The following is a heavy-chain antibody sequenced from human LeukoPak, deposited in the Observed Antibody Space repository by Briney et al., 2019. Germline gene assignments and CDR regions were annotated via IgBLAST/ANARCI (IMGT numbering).Heavy chain of an antibody. D-gene: IGHD3-10*01. CDR3: ARHRSPFFYGSGSGDFDY. CDR2: IYYSGST. CDR1: GASIRNYNNY. V-gene: IGHV4-61*05. J-gene: IGHJ4*02. Sequence: SETLSLTCIVSGASIRNYNNYWGWIRQPPGKGLEWIGYIYYSGSTNYNPSLKSRVTISVDTSKNQFSLKLSSVTAADTAVYYCARHRSPFFYGSGSGDFDYWGQGTLVTVSS.